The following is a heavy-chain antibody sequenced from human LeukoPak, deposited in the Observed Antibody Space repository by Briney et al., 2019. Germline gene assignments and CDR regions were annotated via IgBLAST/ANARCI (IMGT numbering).Heavy chain of an antibody. D-gene: IGHD3-10*01. CDR2: INHSGST. J-gene: IGHJ4*02. V-gene: IGHV4-34*01. CDR3: ARVHRYYYGSGSYALDY. CDR1: GGSFSGYY. Sequence: PSETLSLTCAVYGGSFSGYYWSWIRQPPGKGLEWIGEINHSGSTNYNPSLKSRVTISVDTSKNQFSLKLSSVTAADTAVYYCARVHRYYYGSGSYALDYWGQGTLVTVSS.